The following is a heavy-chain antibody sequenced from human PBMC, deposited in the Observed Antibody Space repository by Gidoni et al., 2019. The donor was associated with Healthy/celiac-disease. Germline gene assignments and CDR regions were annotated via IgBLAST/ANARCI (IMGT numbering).Heavy chain of an antibody. J-gene: IGHJ4*02. Sequence: QVQLVESGGGVVQPGRSLRLSCAASGFTFSSYAMHWVRQAPGKGLEWVAVISYDGSNKYYADSVKGRFTISRDNSKNTLYLQMNSLRAEDTAVYYCARGRAVVTRERHYFDYWGQGTLVTVSS. CDR1: GFTFSSYA. CDR2: ISYDGSNK. D-gene: IGHD2-21*02. CDR3: ARGRAVVTRERHYFDY. V-gene: IGHV3-30-3*01.